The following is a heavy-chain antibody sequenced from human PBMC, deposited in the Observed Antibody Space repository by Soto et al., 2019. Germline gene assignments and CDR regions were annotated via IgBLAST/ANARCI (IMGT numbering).Heavy chain of an antibody. V-gene: IGHV3-23*01. CDR2: ISRSSSVI. CDR1: GFAFSNYA. Sequence: EVQLLESGGDVVQPGGSLRLSCAASGFAFSNYAVTWVRQAPGKGLEWVSSISRSSSVIYYADSVRGRFFISRDNSKSMLYLQMNSLRAEDAARYYCAKDPNGDYIGAFDDWGQGTLVTVSS. CDR3: AKDPNGDYIGAFDD. J-gene: IGHJ4*02. D-gene: IGHD4-17*01.